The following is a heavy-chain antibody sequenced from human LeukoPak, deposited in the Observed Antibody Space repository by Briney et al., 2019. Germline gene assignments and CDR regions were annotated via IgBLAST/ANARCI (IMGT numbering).Heavy chain of an antibody. CDR1: GGSIGRGDYY. J-gene: IGHJ4*02. D-gene: IGHD6-13*01. V-gene: IGHV4-30-4*01. CDR2: IFYTGST. CDR3: ARGLMMAVAGRGEFHY. Sequence: SQTLSLTCTVSGGSIGRGDYYWSWIRQPPGKGLEWIGYIFYTGSTYYNPSLKSRLTISVDTSKNQFSLKLSSVTAADTAVYYCARGLMMAVAGRGEFHYWGQGTLVTVSS.